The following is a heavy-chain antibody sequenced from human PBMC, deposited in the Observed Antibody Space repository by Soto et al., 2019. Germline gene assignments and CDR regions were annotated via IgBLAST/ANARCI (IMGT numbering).Heavy chain of an antibody. J-gene: IGHJ6*03. Sequence: PGGSLRLSCAASGFTFSSYAMSWVRQAPGKGLEWVSAISGSGGSTYYADSVKGRFTISRDNSKNTLYLQMNSLRAEDTAVYYCAKARGEDYYYYYMDVWGKGTTVTVSS. V-gene: IGHV3-23*01. CDR3: AKARGEDYYYYYMDV. D-gene: IGHD2-15*01. CDR2: ISGSGGST. CDR1: GFTFSSYA.